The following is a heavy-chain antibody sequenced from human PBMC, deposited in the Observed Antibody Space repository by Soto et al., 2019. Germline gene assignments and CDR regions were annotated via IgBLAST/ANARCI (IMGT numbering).Heavy chain of an antibody. J-gene: IGHJ4*02. CDR1: GYTFTSYD. CDR3: AREITGKFPN. Sequence: ASVKVSCKASGYTFTSYDINWVRQATGQGLEWMGWMNPSTGNTGYAQKFQGRVTMTRNTSISTAYMELSSLRSEDTAVYYCAREITGKFPNWGQGTLVTVSS. CDR2: MNPSTGNT. D-gene: IGHD1-20*01. V-gene: IGHV1-8*01.